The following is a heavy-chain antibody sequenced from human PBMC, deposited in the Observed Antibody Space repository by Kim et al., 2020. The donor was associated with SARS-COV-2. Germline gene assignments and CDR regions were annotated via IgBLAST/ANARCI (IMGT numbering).Heavy chain of an antibody. Sequence: SETLSLTCTVSGGSISSGGYYWSWIRQHPGKGLEWIGYIYYSGSTYYNPSLKSRVTISVDTSKNQFSLKLSSVTTADTAVYYCASNGKRGYSYGLTTPVWYFDLWGRGTLVTVSS. J-gene: IGHJ2*01. CDR3: ASNGKRGYSYGLTTPVWYFDL. D-gene: IGHD5-18*01. CDR2: IYYSGST. CDR1: GGSISSGGYY. V-gene: IGHV4-31*03.